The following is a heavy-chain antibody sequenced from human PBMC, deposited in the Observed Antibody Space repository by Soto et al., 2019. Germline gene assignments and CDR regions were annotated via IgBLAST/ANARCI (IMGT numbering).Heavy chain of an antibody. J-gene: IGHJ4*02. V-gene: IGHV5-51*01. CDR2: IYPGYSDI. Sequence: GESLKISCQGSGYSFANSWIGWVRQVPGRGLEWVGIIYPGYSDIRYRPSFQGRVTISADKSVNTAYLQWSSLRASDTAIYYCARPPGSGTLFANWGQGTPVTVSS. CDR1: GYSFANSW. CDR3: ARPPGSGTLFAN. D-gene: IGHD2-15*01.